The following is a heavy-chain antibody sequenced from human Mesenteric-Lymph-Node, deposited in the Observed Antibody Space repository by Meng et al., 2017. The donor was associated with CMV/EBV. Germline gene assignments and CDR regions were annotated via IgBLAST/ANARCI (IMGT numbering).Heavy chain of an antibody. Sequence: GESLKISCAASGFTFSSYSMNWVRQAPGKGLEWVSAIGASGADTYYADSVKGRFTISRDNSKSTPYLQMNSLRAEDTAVYYCAKKAIVAGTGNYYDYWGQGTLVTVSS. CDR1: GFTFSSYS. CDR2: IGASGADT. CDR3: AKKAIVAGTGNYYDY. V-gene: IGHV3-23*01. D-gene: IGHD6-19*01. J-gene: IGHJ4*02.